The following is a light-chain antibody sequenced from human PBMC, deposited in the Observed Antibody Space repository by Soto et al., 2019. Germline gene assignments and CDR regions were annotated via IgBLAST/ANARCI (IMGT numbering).Light chain of an antibody. CDR1: QTIDSY. Sequence: IELTQSPTSLSATEGDRVTITCRASQTIDSYLNWFQQKPGMAPKLLIYAASKLQSGVPSRFRGSGSGTDLTLTIDTLQPDDFASYYCQQTRSGITFGQGTRLEIK. J-gene: IGKJ5*01. CDR3: QQTRSGIT. V-gene: IGKV1-39*01. CDR2: AAS.